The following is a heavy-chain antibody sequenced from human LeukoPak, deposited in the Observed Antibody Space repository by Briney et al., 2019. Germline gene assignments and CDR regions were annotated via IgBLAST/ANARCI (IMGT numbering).Heavy chain of an antibody. CDR3: AKRGRFLEWLSSYYFDY. Sequence: GGSLRLSCAASGFTFSSYAMSWVRQAPGKGLEWVSATSGSGGSTYYADSVKGRFTISRDNSKNTLYLQMNSLRAEDTAVYYCAKRGRFLEWLSSYYFDYWGQGTLVTVSS. CDR2: TSGSGGST. CDR1: GFTFSSYA. D-gene: IGHD3-3*01. V-gene: IGHV3-23*01. J-gene: IGHJ4*02.